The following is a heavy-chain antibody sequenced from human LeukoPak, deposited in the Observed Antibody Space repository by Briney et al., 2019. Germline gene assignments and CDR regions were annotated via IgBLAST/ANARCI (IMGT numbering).Heavy chain of an antibody. CDR1: GFTFSTYA. CDR3: AREGPQRGARRDFWSGSRLRFDP. J-gene: IGHJ5*02. CDR2: INHSGST. Sequence: GSLRLSCAASGFTFSTYAMNWVRQAPGKGLEWIGEINHSGSTNYNPSLKSRVTISVDTSKNQFSLKLSSVTAADTAVYYCAREGPQRGARRDFWSGSRLRFDPWGQGTLVTVSS. V-gene: IGHV4-34*01. D-gene: IGHD3-3*01.